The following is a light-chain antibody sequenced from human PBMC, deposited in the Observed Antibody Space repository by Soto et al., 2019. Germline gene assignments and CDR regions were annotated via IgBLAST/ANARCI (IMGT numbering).Light chain of an antibody. CDR3: SSYTSTSTRVI. CDR1: SSDIGIYNY. V-gene: IGLV2-14*01. Sequence: LTQPASVSGSPGQSITISCTGTSSDIGIYNYVSWYQQPPGKAPKLIIYEVSNRPSGLSNRFSGSKSGNTASLTISGLQAEDEADYYCSSYTSTSTRVIFGGGTKVTVL. CDR2: EVS. J-gene: IGLJ2*01.